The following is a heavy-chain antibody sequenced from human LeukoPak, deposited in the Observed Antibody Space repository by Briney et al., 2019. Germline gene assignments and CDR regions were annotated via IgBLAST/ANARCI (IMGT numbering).Heavy chain of an antibody. Sequence: PSETLSLTCTVSGYSLSSGYYWGWIRQPPGKGLEWIGSIYYSGSTYYNPSLKSRVTISVDTSKNQFSLKLSSVTAADTAVYYCARGPPGYSSSLDYWGQGTLVTVSS. D-gene: IGHD6-13*01. CDR1: GYSLSSGYY. J-gene: IGHJ4*02. V-gene: IGHV4-38-2*02. CDR2: IYYSGST. CDR3: ARGPPGYSSSLDY.